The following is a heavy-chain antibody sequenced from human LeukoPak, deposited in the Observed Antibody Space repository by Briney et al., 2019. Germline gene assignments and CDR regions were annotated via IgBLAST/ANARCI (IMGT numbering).Heavy chain of an antibody. J-gene: IGHJ4*02. CDR1: GGAFRSYA. V-gene: IGHV1-46*01. CDR3: AREVESSGSYYKFPDY. Sequence: ASVKVSCKASGGAFRSYAISWVRQAPGQGLEWMGIINPSGGSTSYAQKFQGRVTMTRDTSTSTVYMELSSLRSEDTAVYYCAREVESSGSYYKFPDYWGQGTLVTVSS. D-gene: IGHD3-10*01. CDR2: INPSGGST.